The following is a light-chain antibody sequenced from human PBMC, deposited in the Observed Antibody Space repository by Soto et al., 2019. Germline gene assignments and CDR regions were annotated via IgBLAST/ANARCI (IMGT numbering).Light chain of an antibody. CDR3: QQYRSSPRT. Sequence: EMVLTQSPGTLSLSPGERATLSCRASQSVSSYLAWYQQKPGQAPRLLIYAASSRATGIPDRFSGSGSGTGFTLTISRLEPEDFAVYYCQQYRSSPRTFGPGTEVDIK. CDR2: AAS. V-gene: IGKV3-20*01. J-gene: IGKJ3*01. CDR1: QSVSSY.